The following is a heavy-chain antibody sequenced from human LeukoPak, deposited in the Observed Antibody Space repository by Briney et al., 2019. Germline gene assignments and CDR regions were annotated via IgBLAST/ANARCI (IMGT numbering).Heavy chain of an antibody. J-gene: IGHJ4*02. D-gene: IGHD2-2*01. V-gene: IGHV1-2*02. CDR2: INPNSGGT. CDR3: ARGPDLQHCSITNCYHFDY. Sequence: GASVKVSCKASGYTFTGYYMHWVRQAPGQGLEWMGWINPNSGGTNYAQKFQGRVTMTRDTSISTAYMELSRLRSDDTAVYYCARGPDLQHCSITNCYHFDYWGQGILVTVSS. CDR1: GYTFTGYY.